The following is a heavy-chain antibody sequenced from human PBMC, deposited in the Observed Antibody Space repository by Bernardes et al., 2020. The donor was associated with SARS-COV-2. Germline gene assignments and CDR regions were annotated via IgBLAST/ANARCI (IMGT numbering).Heavy chain of an antibody. J-gene: IGHJ2*01. D-gene: IGHD3-10*01. CDR1: GGSFTGSY. V-gene: IGHV4-34*01. CDR3: ARGRTPMIRGLVKGPAKYFDL. Sequence: SASLTLTCAVYGGSFTGSYWSWIRQPPGKGLEWIGEINHSGSTNYNPSLKSRLTISVETSKRQTSLKLTSVTTTDAAVYYCARGRTPMIRGLVKGPAKYFDLWGRGTLVTVSS. CDR2: INHSGST.